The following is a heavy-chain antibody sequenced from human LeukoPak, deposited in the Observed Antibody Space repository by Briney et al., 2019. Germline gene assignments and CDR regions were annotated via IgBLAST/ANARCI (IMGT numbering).Heavy chain of an antibody. J-gene: IGHJ4*02. CDR3: ARLIRLGITMVRGVSSYYFDY. V-gene: IGHV4-39*01. D-gene: IGHD3-10*01. CDR2: IYYSGST. CDR1: GGSISSSSYY. Sequence: PSETLSLTCTVSGGSISSSSYYWGWIRQPPGKGLEWIGSIYYSGSTYYNPSLKSRVTISVDTSKNQFSLKLSSVTAAGTAVYYCARLIRLGITMVRGVSSYYFDYWGQGTLVTVSS.